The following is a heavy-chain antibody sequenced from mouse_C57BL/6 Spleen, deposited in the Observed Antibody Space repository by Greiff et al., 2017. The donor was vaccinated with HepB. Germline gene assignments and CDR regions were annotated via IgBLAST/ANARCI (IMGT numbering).Heavy chain of an antibody. CDR1: GFTFSDYY. CDR3: ARDYGNSFDY. V-gene: IGHV5-16*01. CDR2: INYDGSST. D-gene: IGHD2-1*01. J-gene: IGHJ2*01. Sequence: EVKLMESEGGLVQPGSSMKLSCTASGFTFSDYYMAWVRQVPEKGLEWVANINYDGSSTYYLDSLKSRFIISRDNAKNILYLQMSSLKSEDTATYYCARDYGNSFDYWGQGTTLTVSS.